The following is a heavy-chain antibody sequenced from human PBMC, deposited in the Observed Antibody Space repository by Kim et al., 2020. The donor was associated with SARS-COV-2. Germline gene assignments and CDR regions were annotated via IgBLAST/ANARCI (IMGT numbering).Heavy chain of an antibody. CDR1: GGSISSSSYY. J-gene: IGHJ3*02. Sequence: SETLSLTCTVSGGSISSSSYYWGWIRQPPGKGLEWIGSIYYSGSTYYNPSLKSRVTISVDTSKNQFSLKLSSVTAADTAVYYCARHMGRSSSFFNAFDIWGQGTMVTVSS. CDR3: ARHMGRSSSFFNAFDI. V-gene: IGHV4-39*01. D-gene: IGHD6-13*01. CDR2: IYYSGST.